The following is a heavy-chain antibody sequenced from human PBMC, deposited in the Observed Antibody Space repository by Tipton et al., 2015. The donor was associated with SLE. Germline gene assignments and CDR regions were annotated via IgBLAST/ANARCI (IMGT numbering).Heavy chain of an antibody. CDR1: GGSFSGYY. V-gene: IGHV4-34*01. D-gene: IGHD1-26*01. CDR3: AREGGANFDY. Sequence: TLSLTCAVYGGSFSGYYWSWIRQPPGKGLEWIGEINHSGSTNYNPSLKSRVTISVDTSKNQFSLKLSSVTAADTAVYYCAREGGANFDYWGQGTLVTVSS. J-gene: IGHJ4*02. CDR2: INHSGST.